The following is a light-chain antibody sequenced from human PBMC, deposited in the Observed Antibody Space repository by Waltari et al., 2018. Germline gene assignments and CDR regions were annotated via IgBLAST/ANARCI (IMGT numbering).Light chain of an antibody. CDR3: QQYENLIT. CDR1: QSVSTH. Sequence: IVMTQSPATLSVSPGDRVALSCRASQSVSTHFAWYQQRPGQAPRLLIYDTSTRATGIPARFSGSGSGTEFTLTISSLQSEDSAIYYCQQYENLITFGQGTRLEIK. V-gene: IGKV3D-15*01. J-gene: IGKJ5*01. CDR2: DTS.